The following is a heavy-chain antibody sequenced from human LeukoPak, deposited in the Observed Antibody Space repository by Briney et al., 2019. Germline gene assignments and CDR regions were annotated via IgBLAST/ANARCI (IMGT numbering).Heavy chain of an antibody. CDR3: SRAVWADFWSGSSSYWYFDL. V-gene: IGHV4-59*01. D-gene: IGHD3-3*01. CDR1: GGSISSYY. J-gene: IGHJ2*01. Sequence: SETLSLTCTVSGGSISSYYWSWIRQPPGKGLEWIGYIYYSGSTNYNPSLKSRVTISVDTSKNQFSLKVSSVTAGDTAVYYCSRAVWADFWSGSSSYWYFDLWCRRTLVTVSS. CDR2: IYYSGST.